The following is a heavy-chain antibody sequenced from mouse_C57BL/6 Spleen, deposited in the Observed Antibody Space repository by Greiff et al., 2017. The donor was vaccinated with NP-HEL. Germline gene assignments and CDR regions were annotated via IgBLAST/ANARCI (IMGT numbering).Heavy chain of an antibody. D-gene: IGHD4-1*01. V-gene: IGHV1-61*01. J-gene: IGHJ2*01. Sequence: QVQLKQPGAELVRPGSSVKLSCKASGYTFTSYWMDWVKQRPGQGLEWIGNIYPSDSETHYNQKFKDKATLTVDKSSSTAYMQLSSLTSEDSAVYYCARERGTGSDYWGQGTTLTVSS. CDR3: ARERGTGSDY. CDR1: GYTFTSYW. CDR2: IYPSDSET.